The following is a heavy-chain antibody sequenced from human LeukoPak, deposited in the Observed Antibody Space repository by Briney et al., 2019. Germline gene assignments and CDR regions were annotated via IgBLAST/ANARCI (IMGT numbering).Heavy chain of an antibody. Sequence: SETLSLTCTVSGGSISSGSYYWSWIRQPAGKGLEWIGRIYTSGSTNYNPSLKSRVTISVDTSKNQFSLKLSSVTAADTAVYYCARERSYGLDYWGQGTLVTVSS. V-gene: IGHV4-61*02. CDR3: ARERSYGLDY. D-gene: IGHD5-18*01. CDR2: IYTSGST. CDR1: GGSISSGSYY. J-gene: IGHJ4*02.